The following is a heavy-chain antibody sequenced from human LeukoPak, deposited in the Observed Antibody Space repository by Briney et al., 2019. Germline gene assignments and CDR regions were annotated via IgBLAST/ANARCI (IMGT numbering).Heavy chain of an antibody. D-gene: IGHD5-18*01. CDR1: GFTFSSYA. CDR2: ISGNGDNT. J-gene: IGHJ4*02. Sequence: GRSLRLSCAGSGFTFSSYAMAWVRQAPGKGLEWVSVISGNGDNTYYADSVKGRFTISRDKSKNTLYLQMNSLRVEDTAVYYCAKMAGYSYGYQFDYWGQGTLVTVSS. V-gene: IGHV3-23*01. CDR3: AKMAGYSYGYQFDY.